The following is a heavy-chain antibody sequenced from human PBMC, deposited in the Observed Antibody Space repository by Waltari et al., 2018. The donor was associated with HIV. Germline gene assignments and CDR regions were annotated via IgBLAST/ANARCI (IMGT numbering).Heavy chain of an antibody. CDR1: GGSFSGYY. CDR2: INHSGST. J-gene: IGHJ5*02. D-gene: IGHD2-15*01. V-gene: IGHV4-34*01. CDR3: ARIGGAVAVRYNWFDP. Sequence: GAGLLKSSETLSLTCAVYGGSFSGYYWSWIRQPPGKGLEWIGEINHSGSTNYNPSLKSRVTISVDTSKNQFSLKLSSVTAADTAVYYCARIGGAVAVRYNWFDPWGQGTLVTVSS.